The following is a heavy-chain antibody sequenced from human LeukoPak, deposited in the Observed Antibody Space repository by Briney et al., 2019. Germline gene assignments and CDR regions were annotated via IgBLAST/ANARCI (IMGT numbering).Heavy chain of an antibody. V-gene: IGHV4-31*03. D-gene: IGHD4-23*01. J-gene: IGHJ5*02. CDR3: ARAYYGGNSGGWFDP. Sequence: SETLSLTCTVSGGSISSGGYYWSWIRQHPGKGLEWIGYIYYSGSTYNNPSLKSRVTISVDTSKNQFSLKLSSVTAADTAVYYCARAYYGGNSGGWFDPWGQGTLVTVSS. CDR2: IYYSGST. CDR1: GGSISSGGYY.